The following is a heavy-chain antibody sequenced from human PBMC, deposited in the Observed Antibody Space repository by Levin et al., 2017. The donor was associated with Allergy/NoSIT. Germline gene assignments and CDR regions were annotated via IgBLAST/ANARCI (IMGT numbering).Heavy chain of an antibody. D-gene: IGHD3-16*01. CDR1: GFTFPNSH. J-gene: IGHJ2*01. CDR3: TSGMGGYFDL. V-gene: IGHV3-15*07. CDR2: IKTKIDGGTR. Sequence: PGGSLRLSCAGSGFTFPNSHMNWVRQAPGKGLEWVGRIKTKIDGGTRDYAAPVKGRFTISRDDSKHTVFLQMKNLKAEDTAVYYCTSGMGGYFDLWGRGTLVTVSS.